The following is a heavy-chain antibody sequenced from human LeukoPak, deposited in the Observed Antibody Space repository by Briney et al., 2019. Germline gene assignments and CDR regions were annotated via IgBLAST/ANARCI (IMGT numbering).Heavy chain of an antibody. CDR1: GFIFDDYA. CDR2: ISWNSGSI. D-gene: IGHD6-19*01. CDR3: AKDRTVAGTPWLDY. Sequence: GRSLRLSCAASGFIFDDYAMHWVRQAPGKGLEWVSGISWNSGSIGYADSVKGRFTISRDNAKNSLYLQMNSLRAEDTALYYCAKDRTVAGTPWLDYWGQGTLVTVPS. J-gene: IGHJ4*02. V-gene: IGHV3-9*01.